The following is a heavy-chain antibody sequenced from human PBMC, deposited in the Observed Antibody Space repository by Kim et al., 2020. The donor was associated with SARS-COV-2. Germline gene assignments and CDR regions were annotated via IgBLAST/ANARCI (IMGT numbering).Heavy chain of an antibody. Sequence: GGSLRLSCAASGFTFSSYWMHWVRQAPGKGLVWVSRINSDGSSTSYADSVKGRFTISRDNAKNTLYLQMNSLRAEDTAVYYCARDSFNPSWSVGYYYYGMDVWGQGTTVTVSS. CDR1: GFTFSSYW. J-gene: IGHJ6*02. V-gene: IGHV3-74*01. CDR2: INSDGSST. D-gene: IGHD1-26*01. CDR3: ARDSFNPSWSVGYYYYGMDV.